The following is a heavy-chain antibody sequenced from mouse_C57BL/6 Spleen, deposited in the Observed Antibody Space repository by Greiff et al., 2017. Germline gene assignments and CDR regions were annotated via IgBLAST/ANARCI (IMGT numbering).Heavy chain of an antibody. J-gene: IGHJ2*01. CDR1: GYTFTSYW. V-gene: IGHV1-64*01. Sequence: QVQLQQPGAELVKPGASVKLSCKASGYTFTSYWMHWVKQRPGQGLEWIGMIHPNSGSTNYNEKFKSKATLTVDKSSSTAYMQLSSLTSEDSAVYYCARGGPRSSYEFGDWGQGTTLTVST. D-gene: IGHD1-1*01. CDR2: IHPNSGST. CDR3: ARGGPRSSYEFGD.